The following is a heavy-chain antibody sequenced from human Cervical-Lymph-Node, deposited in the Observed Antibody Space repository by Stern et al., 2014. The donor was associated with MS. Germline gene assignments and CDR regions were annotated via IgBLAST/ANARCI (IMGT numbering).Heavy chain of an antibody. D-gene: IGHD3-10*01. J-gene: IGHJ4*02. CDR2: IFWDDEK. V-gene: IGHV2-5*02. CDR1: GFSLNTDGVG. CDR3: AHRRTAFYFFDY. Sequence: QVTLKESGPALVKPTQSLTLTCTFSGFSLNTDGVGVGWIRQPPGKAPEWLAVIFWDDEKKDSPSLQPRLAISMDTSKNQVVLNMANMDPLDTGTYYCAHRRTAFYFFDYWGQGILVTVSS.